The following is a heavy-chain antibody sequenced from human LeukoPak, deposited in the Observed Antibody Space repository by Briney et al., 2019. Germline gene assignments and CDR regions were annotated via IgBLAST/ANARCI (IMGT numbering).Heavy chain of an antibody. CDR2: INPSGGTT. V-gene: IGHV1-46*01. Sequence: GASVKVSCKASGYTFTRYYMHWVRQAPGQGLEWMGIINPSGGTTSYAQKFQGRVSMTRDMSTSTVYMELSSLRSEDTAVYYCARDLLSPAGYWGQGTLVTVSS. CDR3: ARDLLSPAGY. J-gene: IGHJ4*02. CDR1: GYTFTRYY. D-gene: IGHD1-26*01.